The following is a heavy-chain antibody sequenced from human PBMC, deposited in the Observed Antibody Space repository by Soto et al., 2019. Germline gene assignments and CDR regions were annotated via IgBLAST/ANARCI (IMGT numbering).Heavy chain of an antibody. J-gene: IGHJ4*02. CDR1: GGSISSSNW. CDR3: ARRIMITFGGVIVKGLFDY. D-gene: IGHD3-16*02. V-gene: IGHV4-4*02. CDR2: IYHSGST. Sequence: QVQLQESGPGLVKPSGTLSLTCAVSGGSISSSNWWSWVRQPPGKGLEWMGEIYHSGSTNYNPSLKSRVTISVDKSKNQFSLKLSSVTAADTAVYYCARRIMITFGGVIVKGLFDYWGQGTLVTVSS.